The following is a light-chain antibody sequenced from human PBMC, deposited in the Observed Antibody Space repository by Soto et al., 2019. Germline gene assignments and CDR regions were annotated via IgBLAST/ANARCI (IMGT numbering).Light chain of an antibody. CDR3: QQYHIWPSWT. J-gene: IGKJ1*01. Sequence: EIVLTQSPATLSVSLGYSATLSCRASQSVSLSLAWYQMRPGQPPRILIYGASTRATDIPARFSGSGSGTDFTLTISSRQSEDYAVYFCQQYHIWPSWTFGQGTKVDLK. CDR2: GAS. CDR1: QSVSLS. V-gene: IGKV3-15*01.